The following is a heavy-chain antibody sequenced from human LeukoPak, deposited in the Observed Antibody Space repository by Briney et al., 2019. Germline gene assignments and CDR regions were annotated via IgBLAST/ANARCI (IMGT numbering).Heavy chain of an antibody. V-gene: IGHV1-18*01. CDR1: GYTFTSYG. Sequence: ASVKVSCKASGYTFTSYGISWVRQAPGQGLEWMGWISAYNGNTNYAQKLQGRVTMTTDTSTSTAYMELRSLRSDDTAVYYCARWGTYASTSNWFDPWGQGTLVTVSS. J-gene: IGHJ5*02. CDR3: ARWGTYASTSNWFDP. D-gene: IGHD2-2*01. CDR2: ISAYNGNT.